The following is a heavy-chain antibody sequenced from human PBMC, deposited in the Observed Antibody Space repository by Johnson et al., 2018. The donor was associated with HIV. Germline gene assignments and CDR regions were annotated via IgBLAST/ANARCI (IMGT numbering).Heavy chain of an antibody. J-gene: IGHJ3*02. CDR3: ARDSTAGPDKGLDYVGAFDI. Sequence: VQLVESGGGLVQPGGSLRLACLASGFTFSSYDMHWVRQTTGKGLEWVSVIDTAGDTYYAGSVKGRFTISIENAKKSLYVQMNSLRAEDTAVYYCARDSTAGPDKGLDYVGAFDIWGQGTMVTVSS. V-gene: IGHV3-13*01. CDR2: IDTAGDT. CDR1: GFTFSSYD. D-gene: IGHD4-17*01.